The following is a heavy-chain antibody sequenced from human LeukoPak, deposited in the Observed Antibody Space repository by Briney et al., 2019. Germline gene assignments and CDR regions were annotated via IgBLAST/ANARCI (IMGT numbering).Heavy chain of an antibody. CDR3: ASLHYYDSSGYYN. CDR2: IYYSGST. D-gene: IGHD3-22*01. V-gene: IGHV4-61*01. CDR1: GGSVSSGSYY. J-gene: IGHJ4*02. Sequence: KTSETLSLTCTVSGGSVSSGSYYWSWIRQPPGKGLEWIGYIYYSGSTNYNPSLKSRVTISVDTSKNQFSLKLSSVTAADTAVYYCASLHYYDSSGYYNWGQGTLVTVSS.